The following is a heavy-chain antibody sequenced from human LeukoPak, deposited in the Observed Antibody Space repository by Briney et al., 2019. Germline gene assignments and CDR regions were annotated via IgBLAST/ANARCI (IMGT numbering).Heavy chain of an antibody. J-gene: IGHJ4*02. V-gene: IGHV4-39*01. D-gene: IGHD5-18*01. CDR3: AKTYRARGYTYGYFDY. Sequence: SETLSLTCTVSGGSITNYYWGWIRQPPGKGLEWIGSIYYNGNTYYNPSLKSRVTISVDTSKNQFSLKLSSVTAADTAVYYCAKTYRARGYTYGYFDYWGQGTLVTVSS. CDR1: GGSITNYY. CDR2: IYYNGNT.